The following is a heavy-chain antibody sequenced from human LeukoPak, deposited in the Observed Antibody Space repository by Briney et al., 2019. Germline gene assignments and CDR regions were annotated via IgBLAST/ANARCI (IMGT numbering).Heavy chain of an antibody. J-gene: IGHJ5*02. V-gene: IGHV3-23*01. CDR1: GFTFSSYA. CDR2: ISGSGGST. Sequence: GGSLRLSCAASGFTFSSYAMSWVRQAPGKGLEWVSAISGSGGSTYYADSVKGRFTISRDNSKNTLYLQMNSLRAEDTAVYYCAKDSRKQWLVDWFDPWGQGTLVTVSS. D-gene: IGHD6-19*01. CDR3: AKDSRKQWLVDWFDP.